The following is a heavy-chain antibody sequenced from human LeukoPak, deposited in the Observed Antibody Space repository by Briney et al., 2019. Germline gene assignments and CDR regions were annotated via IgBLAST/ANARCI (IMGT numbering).Heavy chain of an antibody. CDR2: ITGSGDTT. D-gene: IGHD3-9*01. V-gene: IGHV3-23*01. J-gene: IGHJ4*02. CDR1: GFIFRNYA. Sequence: GASLRLSCAATGFIFRNYAMSWVRQAPGKGLEWVSAITGSGDTTYYADSVKGRFTISRDNSKNTLYVEMNTLRAEDTAVYYCAKWGDYDILTGYYVSDFWGQGTLVTVSS. CDR3: AKWGDYDILTGYYVSDF.